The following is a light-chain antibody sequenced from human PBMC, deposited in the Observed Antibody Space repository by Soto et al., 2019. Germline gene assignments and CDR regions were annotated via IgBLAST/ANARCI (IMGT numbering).Light chain of an antibody. CDR2: AAS. V-gene: IGKV1-17*03. Sequence: DIPMTQSPSVVSASVGDRVTITCRASQGIRNYLAWFQQRPGKVPERLIYAASNLQSGVPSRFSGRGSGTEFTLTISSLQPDDFATYDCLQHNSYPRTFGQGTKLEIK. J-gene: IGKJ2*01. CDR3: LQHNSYPRT. CDR1: QGIRNY.